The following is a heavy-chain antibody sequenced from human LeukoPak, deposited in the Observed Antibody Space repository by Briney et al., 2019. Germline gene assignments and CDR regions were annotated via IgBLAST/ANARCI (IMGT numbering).Heavy chain of an antibody. V-gene: IGHV1-46*01. Sequence: GPSETVSHKASGYTLPRYYMHWVPQAPGQGREGMGIINPSGGSTSYAQKFQGRVTMTRDTSTSTVYMELSSLRSEDTAVYYCAREAVEYCSGGSCANCFDPWGQGTLVTVSS. CDR2: INPSGGST. CDR3: AREAVEYCSGGSCANCFDP. CDR1: GYTLPRYY. D-gene: IGHD2-15*01. J-gene: IGHJ5*02.